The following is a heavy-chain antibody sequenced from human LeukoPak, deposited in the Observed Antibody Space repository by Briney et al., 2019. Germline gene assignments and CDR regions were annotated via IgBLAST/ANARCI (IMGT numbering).Heavy chain of an antibody. CDR3: AKHLWRDLLWFGEGYYFGY. Sequence: PGGSLRLSCAASGFTFASYAMSWVRQAPGKGLESVSVISGSGDSTYYADSVKGRFTISRDNSKNTLYLQMNSLRVEDTAVYYCAKHLWRDLLWFGEGYYFGYWGQGTLVTVSS. V-gene: IGHV3-23*01. J-gene: IGHJ4*02. D-gene: IGHD3-10*01. CDR1: GFTFASYA. CDR2: ISGSGDST.